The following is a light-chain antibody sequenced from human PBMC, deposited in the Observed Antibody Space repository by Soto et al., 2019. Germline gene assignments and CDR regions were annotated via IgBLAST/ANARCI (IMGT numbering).Light chain of an antibody. Sequence: DIQMTQSPSTLSASVGDRVTITCRASQSFNNWLAWYQQKPGEAPKLLIYKASNLETGVPSRFSGSGSGTEFTLTISSLQPDDFATYYCQQYNSFPWTFGLGTKVDSK. CDR3: QQYNSFPWT. V-gene: IGKV1-5*03. J-gene: IGKJ1*01. CDR2: KAS. CDR1: QSFNNW.